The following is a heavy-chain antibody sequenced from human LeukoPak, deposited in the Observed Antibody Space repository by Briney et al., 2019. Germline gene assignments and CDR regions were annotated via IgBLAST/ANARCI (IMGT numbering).Heavy chain of an antibody. V-gene: IGHV3-74*01. CDR1: GFTFSAYW. D-gene: IGHD3/OR15-3a*01. CDR3: ARDLNWLLFDF. Sequence: GGSLRLSCAASGFTFSAYWMHWVRHAPGKGLVWVSRVKYDGSTTAYADSVKGRFTISRDNTRNILYLEMNSLRVEDTAVYYCARDLNWLLFDFWGQGALVTVSS. J-gene: IGHJ4*02. CDR2: VKYDGSTT.